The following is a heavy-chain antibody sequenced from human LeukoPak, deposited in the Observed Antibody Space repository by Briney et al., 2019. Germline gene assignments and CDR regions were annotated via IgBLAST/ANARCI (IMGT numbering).Heavy chain of an antibody. CDR2: IKQYGSEN. CDR1: AFTFSYYW. CDR3: LRDRGYSTYDW. Sequence: PGGSLRLSCAASAFTFSYYWMNWVPQAPGKGRDGVASIKQYGSENYYVDSVKGRFTISRDNAKNSLYLQMTPMRAEDTAVYYCLRDRGYSTYDWWGQGTLVTVSS. D-gene: IGHD6-13*01. J-gene: IGHJ4*02. V-gene: IGHV3-7*01.